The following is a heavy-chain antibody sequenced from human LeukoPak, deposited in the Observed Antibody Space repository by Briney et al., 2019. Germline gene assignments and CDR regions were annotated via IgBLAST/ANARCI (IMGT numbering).Heavy chain of an antibody. Sequence: ASVKVSCKTSGYTFTGYYVHWVRQAPGQGLEWMGWINPNSGGTNYAQKFQGRVTMTRDTSISTAYMELTRLRSDDTAGYYCARYSSGWYFDLWGRGTLVTVSS. D-gene: IGHD6-19*01. CDR1: GYTFTGYY. CDR3: ARYSSGWYFDL. J-gene: IGHJ2*01. V-gene: IGHV1-2*02. CDR2: INPNSGGT.